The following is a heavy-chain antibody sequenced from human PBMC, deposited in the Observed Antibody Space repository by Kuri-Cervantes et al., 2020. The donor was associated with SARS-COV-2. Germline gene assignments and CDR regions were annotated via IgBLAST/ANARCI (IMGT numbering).Heavy chain of an antibody. V-gene: IGHV4-30-2*01. D-gene: IGHD7-27*01. CDR1: GGSISSGNFY. CDR2: ISQSGNT. J-gene: IGHJ3*02. CDR3: ARELTNWGSGGSAYDAFDI. Sequence: SQTLSLTCAVSGGSISSGNFYWSWIRQPPGKGLEWIGYISQSGNTYYNPSLKSRVTISVDTSKNQFSLKLSSVTAADTAVYYCARELTNWGSGGSAYDAFDIWGQGTMVTVSS.